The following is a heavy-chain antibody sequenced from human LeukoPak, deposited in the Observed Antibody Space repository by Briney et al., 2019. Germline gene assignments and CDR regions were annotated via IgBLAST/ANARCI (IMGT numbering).Heavy chain of an antibody. CDR2: IYYSGST. Sequence: SETLSLTCTVSGGSISSSSYYWGWIRQPPGKGLEWIGSIYYSGSTYYNPSLKSRVTISVDTSKNQFSLKLSSVTAADTAVYYCARQTECSSTSCRDFDYWGQGTLVTVSS. CDR1: GGSISSSSYY. J-gene: IGHJ4*02. V-gene: IGHV4-39*01. D-gene: IGHD2-2*01. CDR3: ARQTECSSTSCRDFDY.